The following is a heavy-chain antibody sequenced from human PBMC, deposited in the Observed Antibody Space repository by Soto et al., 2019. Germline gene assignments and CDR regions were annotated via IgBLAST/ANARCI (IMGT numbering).Heavy chain of an antibody. Sequence: GGSLRLSCAASGFTFSSYGMHWVRQAPGKGLEWVAVIWYDGSNKYYADSVKGRFTISRDNSKNTLYLQMNSLRAEDTAVYYCARDQGYYYMDVWGKGTTVTVSS. CDR1: GFTFSSYG. CDR3: ARDQGYYYMDV. CDR2: IWYDGSNK. V-gene: IGHV3-33*01. J-gene: IGHJ6*03.